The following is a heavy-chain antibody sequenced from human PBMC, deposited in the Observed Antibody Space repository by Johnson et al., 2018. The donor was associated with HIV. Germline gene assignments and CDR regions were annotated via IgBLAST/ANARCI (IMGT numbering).Heavy chain of an antibody. CDR3: AKDAGQRGARAFDI. V-gene: IGHV3-30*04. J-gene: IGHJ3*02. CDR2: ISYDGSNK. D-gene: IGHD6-25*01. CDR1: GFTFSSYA. Sequence: VQVVESGGGVVQPGRSLRLSCAASGFTFSSYAMHWVRQTSGKGLEWVAVISYDGSNKNYADSVKGRFTISRDNSKNTLYLQMNSLRAEDTAVYYCAKDAGQRGARAFDIWGQGTMVTVSS.